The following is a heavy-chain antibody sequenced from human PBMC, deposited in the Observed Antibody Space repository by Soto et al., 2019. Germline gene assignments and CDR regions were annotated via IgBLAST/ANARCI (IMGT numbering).Heavy chain of an antibody. CDR2: VIPVFGAT. CDR1: GDSFSGYT. Sequence: QVQLVQSGAEVKKPGSSVKVSCKASGDSFSGYTISWVRQAPGQGLEWMGGVIPVFGATKYAQKFQGRATISADEATSTAYIELTSLTSEDTAIYYCTRERVAVAGKGDFEYWGQGTLVTVSS. D-gene: IGHD6-19*01. V-gene: IGHV1-69*12. J-gene: IGHJ4*02. CDR3: TRERVAVAGKGDFEY.